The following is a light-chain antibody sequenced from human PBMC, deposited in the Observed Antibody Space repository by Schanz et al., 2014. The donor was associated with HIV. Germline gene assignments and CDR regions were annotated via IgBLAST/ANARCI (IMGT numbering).Light chain of an antibody. CDR3: QQYGSSPWT. J-gene: IGKJ1*01. Sequence: ESVLTQSPGTLSLSPGERATLSCRTSQSISSSYLAWYQQKPGQAPRLLIYGASSRATGIPDRFSGSGSGTDFTLTISGLEPEDFAVYYCQQYGSSPWTFGQGTKVEIK. CDR2: GAS. V-gene: IGKV3-20*01. CDR1: QSISSSY.